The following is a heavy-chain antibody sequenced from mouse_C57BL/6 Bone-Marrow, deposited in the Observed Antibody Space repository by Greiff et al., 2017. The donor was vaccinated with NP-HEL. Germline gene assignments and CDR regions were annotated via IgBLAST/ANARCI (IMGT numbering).Heavy chain of an antibody. CDR1: GFTFSSYG. J-gene: IGHJ4*01. CDR3: ARPTYSSNRGAMDY. CDR2: IRSGGSYT. D-gene: IGHD2-5*01. Sequence: DVMLVESGGDLVKPGGSLKLSCAASGFTFSSYGMSWVRQTPDKRLEWVATIRSGGSYTYYPDSVKGRFTISRDNATNTLYLQMSSLQSADTSMYYCARPTYSSNRGAMDYWGQGTSVTVSS. V-gene: IGHV5-6*02.